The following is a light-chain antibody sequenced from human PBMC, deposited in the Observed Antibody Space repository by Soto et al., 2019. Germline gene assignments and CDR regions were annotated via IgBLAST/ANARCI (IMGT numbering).Light chain of an antibody. CDR1: QSVSSN. J-gene: IGKJ2*01. V-gene: IGKV3-15*01. CDR3: QQYNNLPRT. Sequence: EIVMTQSPATLSVSPGERATLSCRASQSVSSNLAWYQQKPGQAPRLLIYGAYTRATGIPARFSGSGSGTECTLTISSLQSEDFAVYYCQQYNNLPRTVGQGTKLEIK. CDR2: GAY.